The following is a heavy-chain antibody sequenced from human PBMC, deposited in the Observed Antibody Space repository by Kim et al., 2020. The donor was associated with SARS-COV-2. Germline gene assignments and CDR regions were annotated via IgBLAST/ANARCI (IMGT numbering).Heavy chain of an antibody. Sequence: GGSLRLSCAASGFTFSSYAMHWVRRAPGKGLEWVAVISYDGSNKYYADSVKGRFTISRDNSKNTLYLQMNSLRAEDTAVYYCARDRGTVTPFGYFDYWG. CDR3: ARDRGTVTPFGYFDY. V-gene: IGHV3-30*04. D-gene: IGHD4-17*01. CDR1: GFTFSSYA. J-gene: IGHJ4*03. CDR2: ISYDGSNK.